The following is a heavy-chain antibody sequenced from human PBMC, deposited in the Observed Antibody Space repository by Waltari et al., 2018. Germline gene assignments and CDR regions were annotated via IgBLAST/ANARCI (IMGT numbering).Heavy chain of an antibody. V-gene: IGHV4-39*01. D-gene: IGHD3-22*01. CDR2: IHYSGST. J-gene: IGHJ3*02. Sequence: QLQLQESGPGLVKPSETLSLTCTVSGGSVSSRSYHWGWIRQPPGKGLEWIGNIHYSGSTYYNPSLKSRVTISVDTSKNQFSLKLTSVTAADTAVYYCARPAYYYDSSAGGPPDTFDIWGQGTMVTVSS. CDR1: GGSVSSRSYH. CDR3: ARPAYYYDSSAGGPPDTFDI.